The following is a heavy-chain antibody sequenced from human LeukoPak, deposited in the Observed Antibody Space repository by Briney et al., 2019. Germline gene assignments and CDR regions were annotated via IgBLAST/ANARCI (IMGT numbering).Heavy chain of an antibody. CDR2: INHSGST. CDR3: ARLNERSGSYSMGRYFDY. CDR1: GGSFSGYY. D-gene: IGHD1-26*01. V-gene: IGHV4-34*01. Sequence: SETLSLTCAVYGGSFSGYYWSWIRQPPGKGLEWIGEINHSGSTNYNPSLKSRVTISVDTSKNQFSLKLSSVTAADTAVYCCARLNERSGSYSMGRYFDYWGQGTLVTVSS. J-gene: IGHJ4*02.